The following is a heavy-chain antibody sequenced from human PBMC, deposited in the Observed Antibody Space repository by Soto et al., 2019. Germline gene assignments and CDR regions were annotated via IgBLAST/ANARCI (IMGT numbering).Heavy chain of an antibody. Sequence: ESGGGLVTPGGSLRLSCGASGFTFSNYYMSWIRQAPGKGLEWVSYISSTGRTIYYADSVKGRFTVSRDNAQNSLSLKLNSLRVEDTAVYYCARSYSSGWEFDYWGQGTQVTVSS. J-gene: IGHJ4*02. D-gene: IGHD6-19*01. CDR1: GFTFSNYY. CDR2: ISSTGRTI. V-gene: IGHV3-11*01. CDR3: ARSYSSGWEFDY.